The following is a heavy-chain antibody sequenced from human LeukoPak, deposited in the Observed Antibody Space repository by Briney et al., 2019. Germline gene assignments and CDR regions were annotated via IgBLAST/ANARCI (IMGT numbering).Heavy chain of an antibody. CDR2: IYTSGST. CDR1: GGSISSYY. Sequence: SETLSLTCTVSGGSISSYYWSWIRQPAGKGLEWIGRIYTSGSTNYNPSLKSRVTMSVDTSKNQFSLKLSSVTAADTAVYYCARGRVLARGSSYWFDPWGQGTLVTVSS. V-gene: IGHV4-4*07. D-gene: IGHD6-13*01. J-gene: IGHJ5*02. CDR3: ARGRVLARGSSYWFDP.